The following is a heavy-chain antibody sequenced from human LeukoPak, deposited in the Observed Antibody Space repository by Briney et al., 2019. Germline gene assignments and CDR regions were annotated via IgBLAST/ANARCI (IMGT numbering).Heavy chain of an antibody. CDR1: GFIFSSYD. Sequence: TGGSLRLSCAASGFIFSSYDMSWVRQAPGKGLEWVSGISGSGISTYYADSVKGRFTISRDNSKNTLYLQMNSLRAEDTAVYYCVESGTYYYHTTGYYYWGQGTLVTVSS. CDR3: VESGTYYYHTTGYYY. CDR2: ISGSGIST. D-gene: IGHD3-22*01. V-gene: IGHV3-23*01. J-gene: IGHJ4*02.